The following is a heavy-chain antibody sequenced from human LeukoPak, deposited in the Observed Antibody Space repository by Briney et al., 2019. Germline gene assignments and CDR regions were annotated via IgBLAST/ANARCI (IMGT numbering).Heavy chain of an antibody. Sequence: GGSLRLSCTASGFTFGDYAMTWVRQAPGKGLEWVSYISSSGSTIYYADSVKGRFTISRDNAKNSLYLQMNSLRAEDTAVYYCARESYYDSSDWGQGTLVTVSS. V-gene: IGHV3-11*01. D-gene: IGHD3-22*01. CDR1: GFTFGDYA. J-gene: IGHJ4*02. CDR2: ISSSGSTI. CDR3: ARESYYDSSD.